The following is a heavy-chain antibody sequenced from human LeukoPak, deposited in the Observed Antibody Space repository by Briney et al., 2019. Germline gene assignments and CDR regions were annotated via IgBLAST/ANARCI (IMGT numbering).Heavy chain of an antibody. CDR2: INPSGGST. V-gene: IGHV1-46*01. J-gene: IGHJ4*02. CDR3: ARYYGSGSYYNFDY. Sequence: GASVKVSCKASGYTFTIYYIHWVRQAPGQGLEWMGLINPSGGSTNYAQKFQGRVTMTRDTSTSTVYMELSSLRSEDTAVYYCARYYGSGSYYNFDYWGQGTLVTVSS. CDR1: GYTFTIYY. D-gene: IGHD3-10*01.